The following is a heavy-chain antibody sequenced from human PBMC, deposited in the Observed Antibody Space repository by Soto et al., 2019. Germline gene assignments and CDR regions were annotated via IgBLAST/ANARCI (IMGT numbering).Heavy chain of an antibody. D-gene: IGHD6-13*01. CDR3: AREPPEQQLGTWWFDP. J-gene: IGHJ5*02. CDR1: GGSFSGYY. CDR2: INHSGST. V-gene: IGHV4-34*01. Sequence: SETLSLTCAVYGGSFSGYYWSWIRQPPGPGLEWLGEINHSGSTNYYPSLESRVTVSVDTSKNLCALKLISVTAADTAVYYCAREPPEQQLGTWWFDPWGPGTLVTVSS.